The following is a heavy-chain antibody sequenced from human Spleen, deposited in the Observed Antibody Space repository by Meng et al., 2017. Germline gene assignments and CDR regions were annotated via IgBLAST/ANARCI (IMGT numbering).Heavy chain of an antibody. V-gene: IGHV1-2*06. J-gene: IGHJ4*02. D-gene: IGHD6-13*01. CDR2: IDPKSGDT. Sequence: SREDVKTPRASAKVSSAPSVSNDSAYRLQWVRRAPGQGREWMGRIDPKSGDTHYAQRFQGRVTMTRDTSISTAYLELSGLRSEDTAMYYCARDEDISAAGKLFGDYWGQGTLVTVSS. CDR3: ARDEDISAAGKLFGDY. CDR1: VSNDSAYR.